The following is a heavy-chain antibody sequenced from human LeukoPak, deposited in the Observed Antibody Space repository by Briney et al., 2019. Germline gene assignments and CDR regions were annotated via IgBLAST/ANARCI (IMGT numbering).Heavy chain of an antibody. CDR1: VYTLTKIS. D-gene: IGHD2-8*01. CDR2: FVPEDSET. Sequence: GASVTVSCKFSVYTLTKISMHWVRQAPGKGLGRIGGFVPEDSETIYAQKFQGRVTMTEDTSTDTAYMELSSLRSEDTAVYYCATGPYCTNGVCYREYFQHWGQGTLVTVSS. CDR3: ATGPYCTNGVCYREYFQH. J-gene: IGHJ1*01. V-gene: IGHV1-24*01.